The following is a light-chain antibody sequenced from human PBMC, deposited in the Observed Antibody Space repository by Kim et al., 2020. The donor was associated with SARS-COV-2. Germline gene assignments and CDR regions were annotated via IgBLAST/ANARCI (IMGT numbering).Light chain of an antibody. CDR3: QQYDSWPMYS. CDR2: GAS. Sequence: VSPGERATLSCRASQSVSVNLAWYQQKPGQAPRLLIYGASGRATGIPGRFSGSGSGTEFTLTISSLQSEDFAVYYCQQYDSWPMYSFGQGTKLEI. V-gene: IGKV3-15*01. CDR1: QSVSVN. J-gene: IGKJ2*01.